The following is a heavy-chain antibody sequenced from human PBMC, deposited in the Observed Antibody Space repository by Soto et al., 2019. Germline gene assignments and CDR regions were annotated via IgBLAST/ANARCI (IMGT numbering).Heavy chain of an antibody. CDR1: EDSRSHSS. D-gene: IGHD2-2*01. J-gene: IGHJ4*02. CDR2: IYYTGTT. V-gene: IGHV4-59*01. CDR3: AKYRRTEAEGFALDY. Sequence: ELMSHTRAVSEDSRSHSSRSWIRKNKGKRLEWIGNIYYTGTTTYNPSLESRVTMSVDTSKNQFSLKLNSVDAADTAVYYCAKYRRTEAEGFALDYWGRGTLVTVSA.